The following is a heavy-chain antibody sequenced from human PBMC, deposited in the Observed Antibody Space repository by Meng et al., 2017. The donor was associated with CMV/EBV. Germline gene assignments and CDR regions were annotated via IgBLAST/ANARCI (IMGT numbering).Heavy chain of an antibody. CDR2: IKSKNDGGTT. CDR3: TTDDPQPYSSSSRGYYYGMDV. D-gene: IGHD6-6*01. Sequence: LSLTCAASGFTFSNAWMSWVRQAPGKGLEWVGRIKSKNDGGTTDYAAPVKGRFTISRDDSKNTLYLQMNSLKTEDTAVYYCTTDDPQPYSSSSRGYYYGMDVWGQGPTVPFSS. V-gene: IGHV3-15*01. J-gene: IGHJ6*02. CDR1: GFTFSNAW.